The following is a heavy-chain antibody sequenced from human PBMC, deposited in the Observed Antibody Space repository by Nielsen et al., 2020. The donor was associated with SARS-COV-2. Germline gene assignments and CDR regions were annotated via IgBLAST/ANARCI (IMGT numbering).Heavy chain of an antibody. CDR1: GFTFDDYA. CDR3: AKDSSGWKGVDY. V-gene: IGHV3-9*01. Sequence: SLKISCAASGFTFDDYAMHWVRQAPGKGLEWVSGISWNSGSIGYADSVKGRFTISRDNAKNSLYLQMNSLRAEDTALYYCAKDSSGWKGVDYWGQGTLVTVSS. CDR2: ISWNSGSI. J-gene: IGHJ4*02. D-gene: IGHD6-19*01.